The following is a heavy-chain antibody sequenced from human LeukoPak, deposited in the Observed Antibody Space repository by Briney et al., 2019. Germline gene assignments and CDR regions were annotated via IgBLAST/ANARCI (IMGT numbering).Heavy chain of an antibody. CDR2: IIPILGIA. V-gene: IGHV1-69*04. D-gene: IGHD5-18*01. CDR1: GGTFTSYA. CDR3: ARVDTAMEGYYYYGMDV. J-gene: IGHJ6*02. Sequence: ASVKVSCKASGGTFTSYAISWGRQAPGQGLEWMGRIIPILGIANYAQKFQGRVTITADKSTSTAYMELSSLRSEDTAVYYCARVDTAMEGYYYYGMDVWGQGTTVTVSS.